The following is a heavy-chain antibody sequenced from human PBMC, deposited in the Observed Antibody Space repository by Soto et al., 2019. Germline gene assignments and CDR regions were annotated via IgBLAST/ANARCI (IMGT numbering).Heavy chain of an antibody. CDR3: ARPSGSYLYYFDY. Sequence: QLQPQESGPGLVKPSETLSLTCTVSGGSISSSSYYWGWIRQPPGKGLEWIGSIYYSGSTYYNPSLKSRVTISVDTSKNQFSLKLSSVTAADTAVYYCARPSGSYLYYFDYWGQGTLVTVSS. CDR2: IYYSGST. J-gene: IGHJ4*02. D-gene: IGHD1-26*01. V-gene: IGHV4-39*01. CDR1: GGSISSSSYY.